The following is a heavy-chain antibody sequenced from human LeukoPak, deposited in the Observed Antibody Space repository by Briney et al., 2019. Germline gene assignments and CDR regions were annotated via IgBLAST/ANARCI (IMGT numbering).Heavy chain of an antibody. Sequence: GGSLRLSYTASGFTFSVYTMSWVRQAPGKGLEWVSGISGNGRNPYYADSMKGRFTISRDNSKNTVYLQANSLRSEDTAVYYCAKDNGRYEFNYWGQGTLVTVSS. J-gene: IGHJ4*02. CDR1: GFTFSVYT. CDR3: AKDNGRYEFNY. V-gene: IGHV3-23*01. CDR2: ISGNGRNP. D-gene: IGHD1-26*01.